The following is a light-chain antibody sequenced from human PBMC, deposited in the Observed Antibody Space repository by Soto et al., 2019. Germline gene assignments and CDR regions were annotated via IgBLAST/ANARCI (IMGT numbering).Light chain of an antibody. CDR1: RIGSKR. V-gene: IGLV3-21*02. CDR2: DDT. Sequence: ELTQPPSVSVAPGQTAMIPCGGDRIGSKRVHWYQQKPGQAPVLVVYDDTARPSRIPGRFSGSNSGNTATLTISRVEAGDEADYYCQVWDSSSDHCVFGTGTKVTVL. J-gene: IGLJ1*01. CDR3: QVWDSSSDHCV.